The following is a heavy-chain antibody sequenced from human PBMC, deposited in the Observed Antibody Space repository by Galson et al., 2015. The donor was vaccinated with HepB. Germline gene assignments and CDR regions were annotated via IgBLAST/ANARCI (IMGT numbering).Heavy chain of an antibody. V-gene: IGHV2-5*01. J-gene: IGHJ3*02. CDR3: ARILDSSGPPNTDAFDI. CDR1: VFSLSTSGVG. CDR2: IYWNDDK. Sequence: PALVKPTQTLTLTCTFSVFSLSTSGVGVGWIRQPPGKALEWLALIYWNDDKRYSTSLKTRLTISKDTSKNQVVLTMTNMDPVDTATYYCARILDSSGPPNTDAFDIWGQGTMVTVSS. D-gene: IGHD3-22*01.